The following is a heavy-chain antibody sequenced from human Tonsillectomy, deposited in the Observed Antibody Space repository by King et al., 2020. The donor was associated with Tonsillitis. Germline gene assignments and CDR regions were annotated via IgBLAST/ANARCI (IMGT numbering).Heavy chain of an antibody. CDR1: GGSISGYH. CDR2: ISYTGSS. J-gene: IGHJ3*02. V-gene: IGHV4-59*08. CDR3: ATGTRSGSTDAFDI. Sequence: HVQLQESGPGLVKPSETLSLTCTVSGGSISGYHCSWIRQPPGKGLEWIGYISYTGSSNYIPSLKSRVSMSVDMSNNRFSLKLSSVTAADTAAYYCATGTRSGSTDAFDIWGRGTVVTVSS. D-gene: IGHD3-10*01.